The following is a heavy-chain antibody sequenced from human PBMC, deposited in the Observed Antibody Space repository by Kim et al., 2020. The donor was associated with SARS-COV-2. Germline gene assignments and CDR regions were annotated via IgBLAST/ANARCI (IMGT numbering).Heavy chain of an antibody. J-gene: IGHJ4*02. CDR1: GFTFSSYS. Sequence: GGSLRLSCAASGFTFSSYSMNWVRQAPGKGLEWVSSISSSSSYIYYADSVKGRFTISRDNAENSLYLQMNSLRAEDTAVYYCARDVGPYYYDSSGYYGFDYWGQGTLVTVSS. V-gene: IGHV3-21*01. D-gene: IGHD3-22*01. CDR3: ARDVGPYYYDSSGYYGFDY. CDR2: ISSSSSYI.